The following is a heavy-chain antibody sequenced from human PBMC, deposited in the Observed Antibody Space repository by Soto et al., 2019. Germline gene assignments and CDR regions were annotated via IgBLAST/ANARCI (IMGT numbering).Heavy chain of an antibody. CDR3: AKDAVSRDGVWLAHV. V-gene: IGHV3-23*01. D-gene: IGHD5-12*01. J-gene: IGHJ4*02. CDR1: GFTFSDYA. Sequence: EVQLLESGGHFVHPGGSLRLSCAASGFTFSDYAMIWIRQVPGKGLQWVSGLYGSGRGIHYAESVKGRFTISRDNSAYAVYLQMNNLRVEDSAIYYCAKDAVSRDGVWLAHVWGQGMVVTVSS. CDR2: LYGSGRGI.